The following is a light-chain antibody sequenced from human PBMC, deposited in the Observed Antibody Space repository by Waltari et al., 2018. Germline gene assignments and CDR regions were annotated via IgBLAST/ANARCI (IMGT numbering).Light chain of an antibody. CDR3: QQYISYSPFS. CDR1: QSISSW. CDR2: KAS. J-gene: IGKJ2*01. V-gene: IGKV1-5*03. Sequence: DIQMTQSPSTLSASAGDRVSITCRASQSISSWLAWYQQKPGKAPKILIYKASSLESGVPSRFSGSGSGTEFTLTISSLQPDDFATYYCQQYISYSPFSFGQGTKLEIK.